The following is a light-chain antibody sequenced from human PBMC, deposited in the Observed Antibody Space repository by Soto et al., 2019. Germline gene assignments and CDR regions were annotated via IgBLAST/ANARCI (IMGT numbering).Light chain of an antibody. J-gene: IGLJ3*02. CDR2: EGS. CDR1: SSDVGSYNL. V-gene: IGLV2-23*03. CDR3: CSYARSSTFWV. Sequence: QSALTQPASVSGSPGQSITISCTGTSSDVGSYNLVSWYQQHPGKAPKLMIYEGSTRPSGVSNCFSGSKSGNTASLTISGLQAEDEADYYCCSYARSSTFWVFGGGTKLTVL.